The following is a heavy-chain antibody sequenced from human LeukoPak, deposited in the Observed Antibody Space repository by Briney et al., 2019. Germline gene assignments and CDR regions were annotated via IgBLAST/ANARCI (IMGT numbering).Heavy chain of an antibody. V-gene: IGHV4-4*09. CDR3: ARHDDAFDI. CDR2: IYTSGST. J-gene: IGHJ3*02. CDR1: GGSISSYY. Sequence: PSETLFLTCTASGGSISSYYWSWIRQPPGKGLEWIGYIYTSGSTNYNPSLKSRVTISVDTSKNQYSLKLSSVTAADTAVYYCARHDDAFDIWGQGTMVTVSS.